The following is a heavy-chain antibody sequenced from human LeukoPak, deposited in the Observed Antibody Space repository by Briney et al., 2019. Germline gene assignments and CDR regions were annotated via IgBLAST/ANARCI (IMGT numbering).Heavy chain of an antibody. CDR3: ATAVSRDGYNVDYYYYMDV. Sequence: GGSLRLSCAASGFAFSDFWMSWVRQAPGKGLEWVANIRRDGSARNYVPSVRGRFTISRDNAKNSLYLQMNSLTVEDTAVYYCATAVSRDGYNVDYYYYMDVWGKGTTVTVSS. CDR2: IRRDGSAR. J-gene: IGHJ6*03. CDR1: GFAFSDFW. V-gene: IGHV3-7*03. D-gene: IGHD5-24*01.